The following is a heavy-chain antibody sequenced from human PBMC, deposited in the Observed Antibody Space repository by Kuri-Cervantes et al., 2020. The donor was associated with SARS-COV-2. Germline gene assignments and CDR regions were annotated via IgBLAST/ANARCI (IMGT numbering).Heavy chain of an antibody. CDR3: ASSPLEPSSSSEYYYYYMDV. J-gene: IGHJ6*03. V-gene: IGHV3-21*01. Sequence: GESLKISCAASGFTFSSYSMNWVRQAPGKGLEWVSSISSSSSYIYYADSVKGRFTISRDNAKNSLYLQMNRLRAEDTAVYYCASSPLEPSSSSEYYYYYMDVWGKGTTVTVSS. D-gene: IGHD6-13*01. CDR2: ISSSSSYI. CDR1: GFTFSSYS.